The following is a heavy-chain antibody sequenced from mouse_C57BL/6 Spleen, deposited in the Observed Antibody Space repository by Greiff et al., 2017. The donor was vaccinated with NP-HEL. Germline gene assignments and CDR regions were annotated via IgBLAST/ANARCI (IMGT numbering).Heavy chain of an antibody. V-gene: IGHV1-50*01. CDR1: GYTFTSYW. J-gene: IGHJ3*01. D-gene: IGHD1-1*01. CDR3: ARSTTVVAPGFAY. CDR2: IDPSDSYT. Sequence: QVQLQQPGAELVKPGASVKLSCKASGYTFTSYWMQWVKQRPGQGLEWIGEIDPSDSYTNYNQKFKGKATLTVDTSSSTAYMQLSSLTSEDSAVYYCARSTTVVAPGFAYWGQGTLVTVSA.